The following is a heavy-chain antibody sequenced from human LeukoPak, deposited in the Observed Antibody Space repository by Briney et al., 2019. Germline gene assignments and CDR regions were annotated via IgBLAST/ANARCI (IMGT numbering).Heavy chain of an antibody. CDR2: VFYTGSS. CDR1: GGPINSHY. D-gene: IGHD2-2*01. CDR3: ARVACSSTSCYLGNWFDP. Sequence: KPSETLSLTCTVSGGPINSHYWTWIRQPPEKGLEWIGHVFYTGSSTYNPSLKSRVTISLDRSNNQLSLRLTSVTAADTAVYYCARVACSSTSCYLGNWFDPWGQGTLVTVSS. V-gene: IGHV4-59*11. J-gene: IGHJ5*02.